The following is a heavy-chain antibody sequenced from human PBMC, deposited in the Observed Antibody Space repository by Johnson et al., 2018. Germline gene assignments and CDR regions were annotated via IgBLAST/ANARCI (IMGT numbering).Heavy chain of an antibody. D-gene: IGHD5-12*01. V-gene: IGHV3-49*03. CDR2: IRSKAYGGTE. J-gene: IGHJ6*03. CDR1: GFTFGDYA. Sequence: VQLVQSGGGLVQPGRSLRLSCTASGFTFGDYAMSWFRQAPGKGLEWVGFIRSKAYGGTEAYGAHVKGRFTISSDDSKSIAYLQMNSLKTEDTAVYYCTRGAGYSGYDLVFGYYYYMDVWGNGTTVTVSS. CDR3: TRGAGYSGYDLVFGYYYYMDV.